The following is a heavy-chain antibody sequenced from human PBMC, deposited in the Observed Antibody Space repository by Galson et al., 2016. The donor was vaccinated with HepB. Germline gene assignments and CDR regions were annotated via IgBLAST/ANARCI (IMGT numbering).Heavy chain of an antibody. V-gene: IGHV3-7*01. Sequence: SLRLSCAASRFTFSRFWMSWVRQAPGKGLEWVANIKQDGSEKYYVDSVKGRFTISRDNSKNTLYLQMNSLRAEDTAVYYCARDDDYVWGTYRYTRTVPQYYFDYWGQGTLVTVSS. CDR3: ARDDDYVWGTYRYTRTVPQYYFDY. CDR2: IKQDGSEK. D-gene: IGHD3-16*02. J-gene: IGHJ4*02. CDR1: RFTFSRFW.